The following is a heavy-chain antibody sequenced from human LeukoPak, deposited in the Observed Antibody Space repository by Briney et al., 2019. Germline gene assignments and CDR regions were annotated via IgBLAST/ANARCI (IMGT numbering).Heavy chain of an antibody. J-gene: IGHJ6*03. V-gene: IGHV4-34*01. CDR2: INHSGST. Sequence: SETLSLTCTVSGGSISSYYWSWIRQPPGKGLEWIGEINHSGSTNYNPSLKSRVTISVDTSKNQFSLKLSSVTAADTAVYYCARCGVAVAGHYYYYYMDVWGKGTTVTISS. CDR1: GGSISSYY. D-gene: IGHD6-19*01. CDR3: ARCGVAVAGHYYYYYMDV.